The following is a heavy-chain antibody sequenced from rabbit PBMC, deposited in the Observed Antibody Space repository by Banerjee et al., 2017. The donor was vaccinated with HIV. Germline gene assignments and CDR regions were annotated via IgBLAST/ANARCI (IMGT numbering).Heavy chain of an antibody. CDR3: WRDDSSSL. Sequence: LEESGGGLVQPEGSLTLTCKASGFSFSNKAVMCWVRQAPGKGLEWIACINGVTGKAVYASWAKGRFTFSKTSSTAVTLQMTSLTAADTATYFCWRDDSSSLWGQGTLVTVS. J-gene: IGHJ3*01. D-gene: IGHD4-2*01. CDR2: INGVTGKA. CDR1: GFSFSNKAV. V-gene: IGHV1S45*01.